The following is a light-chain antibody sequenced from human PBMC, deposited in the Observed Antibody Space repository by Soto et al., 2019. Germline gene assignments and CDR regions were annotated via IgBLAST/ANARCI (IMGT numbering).Light chain of an antibody. J-gene: IGLJ1*01. CDR2: DVS. CDR3: NSYTSNNTYV. CDR1: SSDVGAFNY. V-gene: IGLV2-14*03. Sequence: QYALTQPASVSGSPGQAITISCSGTSSDVGAFNYVSWYQQHPGKAPKLMIYDVSNRPSGVSNRFSGSKSGNTAALTISGLRAEDEADYYCNSYTSNNTYVFGTGTKIIVL.